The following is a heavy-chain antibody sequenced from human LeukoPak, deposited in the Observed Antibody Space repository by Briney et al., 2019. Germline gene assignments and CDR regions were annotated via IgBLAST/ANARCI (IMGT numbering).Heavy chain of an antibody. CDR1: GYTFAGYY. D-gene: IGHD7-27*01. CDR3: AGDQPLGYNWFDP. Sequence: ASVKVSCKASGYTFAGYYMHWVRQAPGQGLEWMGWISAYNGNTNYAQKLQGRVTMTTDTSTSTAYMELRSLRSDDTAVYYCAGDQPLGYNWFDPWGQGTLVAVSS. V-gene: IGHV1-18*04. CDR2: ISAYNGNT. J-gene: IGHJ5*02.